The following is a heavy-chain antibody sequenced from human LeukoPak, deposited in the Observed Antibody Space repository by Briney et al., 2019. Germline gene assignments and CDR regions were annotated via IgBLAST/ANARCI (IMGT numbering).Heavy chain of an antibody. D-gene: IGHD5-12*01. J-gene: IGHJ4*02. Sequence: SVKVSCKASGGTFSSYAISWVRQAPGQGPEWMGRIIPILGIANYAQKFQGRVTITADKSTSTAYMELSSLRSEDTAVYYCARAGYSGYDLGYWGQGTLVTVSS. V-gene: IGHV1-69*04. CDR1: GGTFSSYA. CDR2: IIPILGIA. CDR3: ARAGYSGYDLGY.